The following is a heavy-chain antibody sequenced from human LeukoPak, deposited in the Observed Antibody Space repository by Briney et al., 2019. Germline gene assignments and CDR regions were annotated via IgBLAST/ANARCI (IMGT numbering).Heavy chain of an antibody. CDR3: ARDPNYYDSSGYLLGLYYYYYMDV. CDR2: ISSSSSYI. CDR1: GFTFSSYS. Sequence: GRSLRLSCAASGFTFSSYSMNWVRQAPGKGLEWVSSISSSSSYIYYADSVKARFTISRDNAKNSLYLQMNSLRAEDTAVYYCARDPNYYDSSGYLLGLYYYYYMDVWGKGTTVTVSS. J-gene: IGHJ6*03. D-gene: IGHD3-22*01. V-gene: IGHV3-21*01.